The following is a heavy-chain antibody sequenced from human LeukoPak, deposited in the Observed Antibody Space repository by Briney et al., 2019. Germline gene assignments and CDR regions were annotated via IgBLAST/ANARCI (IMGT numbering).Heavy chain of an antibody. Sequence: GASVKVSCKASGYTFTGYYMHWVRQAPGQGLEWMGWINPNSGGTNYAQKFQGRVTMTRDTSISTAYMELSRLRSDDTAVYYCARDFKADFWSGYYTPWGQGTLVTVSS. J-gene: IGHJ5*02. CDR1: GYTFTGYY. CDR3: ARDFKADFWSGYYTP. CDR2: INPNSGGT. V-gene: IGHV1-2*02. D-gene: IGHD3-3*01.